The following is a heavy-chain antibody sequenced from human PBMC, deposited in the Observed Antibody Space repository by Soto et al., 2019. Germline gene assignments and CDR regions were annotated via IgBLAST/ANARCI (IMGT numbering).Heavy chain of an antibody. Sequence: GSPRLSCADPGFPFSAVYTSCSRQAPNKGLEYNSYISSSSTSANYADSVKGRFTISRDNAKNTLYLQMNSLIAEDTAVYYCAKEHGAARLRIYYYYGMDVWGQGT. D-gene: IGHD4-17*01. J-gene: IGHJ6*02. CDR1: GFPFSAVY. V-gene: IGHV3-11*06. CDR3: AKEHGAARLRIYYYYGMDV. CDR2: ISSSSTSA.